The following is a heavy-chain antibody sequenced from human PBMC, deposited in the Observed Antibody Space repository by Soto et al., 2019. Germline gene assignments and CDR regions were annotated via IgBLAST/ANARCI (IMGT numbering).Heavy chain of an antibody. CDR3: AKDASRKSGYGTHFDY. Sequence: GGSLRLSCTASGFTFSSYAMSWVRQAPGKGLEWVSGISGSGGSTYYADSVKGRFTISRDNSKNTLYLQMNSLRAEDTAVYYCAKDASRKSGYGTHFDYWGQGTLVTVSS. CDR2: ISGSGGST. J-gene: IGHJ4*02. D-gene: IGHD5-12*01. CDR1: GFTFSSYA. V-gene: IGHV3-23*01.